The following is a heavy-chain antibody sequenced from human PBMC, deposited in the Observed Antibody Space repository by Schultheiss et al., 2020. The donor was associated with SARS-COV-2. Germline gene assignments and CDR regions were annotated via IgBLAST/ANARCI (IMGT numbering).Heavy chain of an antibody. CDR2: IYYSGST. Sequence: SETLSLTCTVSGVSVSTYCWNWIRQPPGKGLEWIGYIYYSGSTNYNPSLKSRVTISVDTSKNQFLLKLTSVTAADTAVYYCGGRRDWNDVFDYWGQGTLVTVSS. D-gene: IGHD1-1*01. CDR1: GVSVSTYC. V-gene: IGHV4-59*08. J-gene: IGHJ4*02. CDR3: GGRRDWNDVFDY.